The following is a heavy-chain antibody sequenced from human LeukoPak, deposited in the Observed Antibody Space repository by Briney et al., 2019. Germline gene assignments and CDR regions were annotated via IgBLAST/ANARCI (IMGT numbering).Heavy chain of an antibody. V-gene: IGHV3-74*01. D-gene: IGHD3-16*01. CDR1: GFTFNTYW. J-gene: IGHJ4*02. CDR3: AREFEATGFWALDY. CDR2: MNNDGRVI. Sequence: GGSLRLSCRVSGFTFNTYWMHWVRQAPGKGLVWVARMNNDGRVISYADSVKGRFTISRDNAKNTLYLQMTSLRLDDTAVYFCAREFEATGFWALDYWGQGTLVTASS.